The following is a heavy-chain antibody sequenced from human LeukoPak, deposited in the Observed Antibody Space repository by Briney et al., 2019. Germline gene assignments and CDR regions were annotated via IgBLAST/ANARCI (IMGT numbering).Heavy chain of an antibody. CDR1: GYTLTELS. Sequence: GASVTVSCKVSGYTLTELSMHWVRQAPGKGLEWMGGFDPEDGETIYAQKFQGRVTMTEDTSTDTAYMELSSLRSEDTAVYYCATGYYYGSGSYYNGDYWGQGTLVTVSS. CDR2: FDPEDGET. J-gene: IGHJ4*02. D-gene: IGHD3-10*01. V-gene: IGHV1-24*01. CDR3: ATGYYYGSGSYYNGDY.